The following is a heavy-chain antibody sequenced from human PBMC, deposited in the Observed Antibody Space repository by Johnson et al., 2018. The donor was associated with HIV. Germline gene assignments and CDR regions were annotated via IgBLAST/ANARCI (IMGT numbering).Heavy chain of an antibody. V-gene: IGHV3-7*01. J-gene: IGHJ3*02. D-gene: IGHD6-13*01. CDR1: GFTFSSYW. Sequence: MQLVESGGGLVQPGGSLRLSCAASGFTFSSYWMSWVRQAPWKGLEWVANIKQDGSETYYVDSVKGRFTISRDNAKNSLYLQMNSLRAEDTAVYYCARDRAAAGTDALDIWGQGTMVTVSS. CDR3: ARDRAAAGTDALDI. CDR2: IKQDGSET.